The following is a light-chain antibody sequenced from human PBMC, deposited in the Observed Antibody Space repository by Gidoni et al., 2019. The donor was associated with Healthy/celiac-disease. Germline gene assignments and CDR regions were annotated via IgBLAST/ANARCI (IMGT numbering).Light chain of an antibody. Sequence: TLSPSSLAASTGDIVTITCRASQGISSYLAWYQQKPGKAPKLLIYAASTLQSGGPSRFSGSGCSTDFSLAVSCLGSEDCATYESQQYYRYLRTFGEGTKVEIK. CDR3: QQYYRYLRT. CDR2: AAS. V-gene: IGKV1-8*01. CDR1: QGISSY. J-gene: IGKJ4*02.